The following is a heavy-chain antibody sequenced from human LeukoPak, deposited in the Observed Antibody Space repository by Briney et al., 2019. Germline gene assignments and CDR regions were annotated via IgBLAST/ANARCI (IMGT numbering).Heavy chain of an antibody. J-gene: IGHJ6*03. D-gene: IGHD2-2*02. CDR3: AGVANDCSSTSCYTGEGYYYYMDV. CDR2: IIPILGIA. CDR1: GGTFSSYA. V-gene: IGHV1-69*04. Sequence: SVKVSCKASGGTFSSYAISWVRQAPGQGLEWMGRIIPILGIANYAQKFQGRVTITADESTSTAYMELSSLRSEDTAVYYCAGVANDCSSTSCYTGEGYYYYMDVWGKGTTVTVSS.